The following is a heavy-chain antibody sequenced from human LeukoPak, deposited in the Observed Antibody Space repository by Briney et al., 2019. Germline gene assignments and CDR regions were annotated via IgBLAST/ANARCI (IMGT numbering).Heavy chain of an antibody. V-gene: IGHV1-18*01. CDR2: IRAYNGNT. D-gene: IGHD5-12*01. CDR1: GYTFTSYG. CDR3: ASSSGYDRGDYYYYMDV. J-gene: IGHJ6*03. Sequence: GASVKVSCTASGYTFTSYGISWVRQAPGQGLEWMGCIRAYNGNTNYAQKLQGRVTMTTDTSTSTAYMELRSLRSDDTAVYYCASSSGYDRGDYYYYMDVWGKGTTVTISS.